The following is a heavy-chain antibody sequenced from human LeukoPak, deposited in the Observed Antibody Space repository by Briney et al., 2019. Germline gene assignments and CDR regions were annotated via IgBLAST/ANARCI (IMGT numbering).Heavy chain of an antibody. CDR2: ISGSGGST. CDR3: AEVESIGYYDSSGRGILDY. Sequence: GGSLRLSCAASGFTFSSYAMSWVRQAPGKGLEWVSAISGSGGSTYYADSVKGRFTISRDNSKNTLYLQMNSLRAEDTAVYYCAEVESIGYYDSSGRGILDYWGQGTLVTVSS. D-gene: IGHD3-22*01. CDR1: GFTFSSYA. J-gene: IGHJ4*02. V-gene: IGHV3-23*01.